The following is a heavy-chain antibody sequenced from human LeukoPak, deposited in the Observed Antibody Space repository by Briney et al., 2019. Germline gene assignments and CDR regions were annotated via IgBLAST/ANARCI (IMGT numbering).Heavy chain of an antibody. CDR3: AKTRPLDSSSWSHGDY. J-gene: IGHJ4*02. D-gene: IGHD6-13*01. CDR1: GFTVSSNY. Sequence: PGGSLRLSCAASGFTVSSNYMSWVRQAPEKGLEWVSVIYSGGSTYYADSVKGRFTISRDNSKNTLYLQMNSLRAEDTAVYYCAKTRPLDSSSWSHGDYWGQGTLVTVSS. V-gene: IGHV3-53*01. CDR2: IYSGGST.